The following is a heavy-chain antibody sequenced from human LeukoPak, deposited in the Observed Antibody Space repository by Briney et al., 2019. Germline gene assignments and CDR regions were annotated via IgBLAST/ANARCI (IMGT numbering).Heavy chain of an antibody. Sequence: GGSLRLSCAASGFTFSSYSMNWVRQAPGKGLEWVSYISSSSSTIYYADSVKGRFTISRDNAKNSLYLQMNSLRAEDTAVYYCARESLEYCSSTSCYDFDYWGQGTLVTVSS. CDR3: ARESLEYCSSTSCYDFDY. D-gene: IGHD2-2*01. J-gene: IGHJ4*02. V-gene: IGHV3-48*01. CDR1: GFTFSSYS. CDR2: ISSSSSTI.